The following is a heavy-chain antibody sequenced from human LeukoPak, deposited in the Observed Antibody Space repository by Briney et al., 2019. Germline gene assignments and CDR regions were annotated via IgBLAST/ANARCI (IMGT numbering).Heavy chain of an antibody. CDR2: FYNSGST. CDR3: ARVVRGGYSNYYKDV. D-gene: IGHD3-22*01. CDR1: GGSISSHY. J-gene: IGHJ6*03. V-gene: IGHV4-59*11. Sequence: SETLSLTCTVSGGSISSHYWSWIRQPPGKGLEWIGYFYNSGSTNYNPSLESRVTISVDTSKNQFSLKLSSVTAADTAVYYCARVVRGGYSNYYKDVWGTGTTVTVSS.